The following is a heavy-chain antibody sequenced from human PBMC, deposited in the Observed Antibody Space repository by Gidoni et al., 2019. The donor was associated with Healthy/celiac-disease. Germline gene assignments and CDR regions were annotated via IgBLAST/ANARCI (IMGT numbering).Heavy chain of an antibody. D-gene: IGHD3-10*01. Sequence: EVQLVESGGGLVKPGGSLRLSCAASGFTFSSYSMNWVRQAPGKGLEWVSSISSSSSYIYYADSVKGRFTISRDNAKNSLYLQMNSLRTEDTAVYYCARAIWELGPRDAFDIWGQGTMVTVSS. CDR2: ISSSSSYI. CDR1: GFTFSSYS. V-gene: IGHV3-21*01. J-gene: IGHJ3*02. CDR3: ARAIWELGPRDAFDI.